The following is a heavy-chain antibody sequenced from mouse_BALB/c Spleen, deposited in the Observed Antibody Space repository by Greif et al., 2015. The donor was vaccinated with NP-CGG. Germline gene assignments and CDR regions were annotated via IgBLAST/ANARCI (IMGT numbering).Heavy chain of an antibody. V-gene: IGHV1-84*02. D-gene: IGHD4-1*01. CDR1: GYTFTDYY. CDR3: ARRTGTEAMDY. CDR2: IYPGSGNT. J-gene: IGHJ4*01. Sequence: VQRVESGPEQVKPGASVKISCKASGYTFTDYYINWVKQKPGQGLEWVGWIYPGSGNTKYNEKFKGKATLTVDTSSSTAYMQLSSLTSEDTAAYFCARRTGTEAMDYWGQGTSVTVSS.